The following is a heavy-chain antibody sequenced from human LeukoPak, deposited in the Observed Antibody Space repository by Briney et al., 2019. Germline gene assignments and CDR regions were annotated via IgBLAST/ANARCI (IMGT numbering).Heavy chain of an antibody. J-gene: IGHJ4*02. D-gene: IGHD3-10*01. V-gene: IGHV3-23*01. CDR3: AKDDAWLRFGE. CDR2: ISNSGYGT. CDR1: GFTFSIYA. Sequence: PGGSLRLSCAPSGFTFSIYAMIWVRQAPGKGLEWVSAISNSGYGTYYADSVKGRFTISRDNSKNTLYLEVISLTAEDTAVYYCAKDDAWLRFGEWSQGTLVTVSS.